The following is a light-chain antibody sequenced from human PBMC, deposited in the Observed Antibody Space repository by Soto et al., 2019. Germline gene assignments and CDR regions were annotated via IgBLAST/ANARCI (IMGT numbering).Light chain of an antibody. CDR3: QYSGTSPKP. J-gene: IGKJ1*01. V-gene: IGKV1-5*01. CDR2: DAS. Sequence: DIQMTQSPSTLSASVGDRVTITCRASQNIRTWLAWYQQKPGQPPRLLISDASSLQSGVPSRFSGSGSGTEFTLTISRLEPEDFAVYYCQYSGTSPKPFGHGTKVYVK. CDR1: QNIRTW.